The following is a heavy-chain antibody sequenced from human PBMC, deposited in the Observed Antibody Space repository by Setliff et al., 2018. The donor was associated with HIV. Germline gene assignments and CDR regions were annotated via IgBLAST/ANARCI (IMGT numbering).Heavy chain of an antibody. CDR1: EFSFSTSW. Sequence: GGSLRLSCAASEFSFSTSWMHWVRQAPGKGLVWVSTINSDGSTTTYTDSVKGRFSISRDNAKNTLYLQMNSLRGEDTAVYYCHCFMAGWGKGTTVTVSS. CDR2: INSDGSTT. V-gene: IGHV3-74*03. CDR3: HCFMAG. J-gene: IGHJ6*03.